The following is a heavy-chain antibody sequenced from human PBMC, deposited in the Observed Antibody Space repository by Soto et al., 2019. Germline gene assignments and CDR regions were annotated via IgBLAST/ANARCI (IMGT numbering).Heavy chain of an antibody. CDR1: GFTFSSYG. CDR3: ATDWVQAVGYYYYGMDV. Sequence: PGGSLRLSCAASGFTFSSYGMHWVRQAPGKGLEWVAVISYDGSNKYYADSVKGRFTISRDNSKNTLYLQMNSLRAEDTAVYYCATDWVQAVGYYYYGMDVWGQGTTVTVSS. J-gene: IGHJ6*02. CDR2: ISYDGSNK. V-gene: IGHV3-30*03. D-gene: IGHD2-15*01.